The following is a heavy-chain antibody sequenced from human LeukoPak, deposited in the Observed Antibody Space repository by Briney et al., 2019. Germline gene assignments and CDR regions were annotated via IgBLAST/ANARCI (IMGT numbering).Heavy chain of an antibody. V-gene: IGHV1-2*02. CDR1: GYIFTGYY. CDR3: ARVPGPTDAFDI. J-gene: IGHJ3*02. CDR2: INCNSGDT. Sequence: ASVKVSCKASGYIFTGYYMHWVRQAPGQGLEWMGWINCNSGDTNYAQRFQGRVTMTRDTSISTAYMELSRLRSDDTAVYYCARVPGPTDAFDIWGQGTMVTVSS.